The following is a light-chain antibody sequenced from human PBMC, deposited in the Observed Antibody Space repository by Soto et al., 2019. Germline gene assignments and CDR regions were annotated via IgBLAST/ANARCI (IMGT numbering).Light chain of an antibody. V-gene: IGKV3-20*01. CDR2: DAS. Sequence: EFVLTQSPGTLSLSPGERATLSCRASQSVSNNYLAWYQQKPGQAPRLLIYDASSRATGIPDRYSGSRSGTDFTLTISRLEPEDVAVYYCQQSGPPSWTFGQGTKVEIK. CDR1: QSVSNNY. CDR3: QQSGPPSWT. J-gene: IGKJ1*01.